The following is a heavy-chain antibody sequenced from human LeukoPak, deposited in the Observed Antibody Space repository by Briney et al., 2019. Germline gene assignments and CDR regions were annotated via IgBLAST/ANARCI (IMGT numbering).Heavy chain of an antibody. CDR3: ARESKSIAAHHDY. D-gene: IGHD6-6*01. CDR2: ISGSVSSGSST. CDR1: GFTFSNYA. J-gene: IGHJ4*02. V-gene: IGHV3-23*01. Sequence: GGSLRLSCVASGFTFSNYAMSWVRQAPGKGLEWVSAISGSVSSGSSTYHADSVKGRFTISRDNSKNTLYLQMNSLRAEDTAVYYCARESKSIAAHHDYWGQGTPVTVSS.